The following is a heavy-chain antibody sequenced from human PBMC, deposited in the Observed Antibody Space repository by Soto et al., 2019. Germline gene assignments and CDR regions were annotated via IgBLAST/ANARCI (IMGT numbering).Heavy chain of an antibody. V-gene: IGHV5-51*01. J-gene: IGHJ6*02. CDR1: GYSFTSYW. CDR2: IYPGDSDT. Sequence: EVQLVQSGAEVKKPGESLKISCKGSGYSFTSYWIGWVRQMPGKGLEWMGIIYPGDSDTRYSPSFQGQVTISADTSIRHAYMQWSSLKASDTAMYYCERTERDLPIAAVNNPPAPLIYYYYGMDVWGQGTTVTVSS. D-gene: IGHD6-13*01. CDR3: ERTERDLPIAAVNNPPAPLIYYYYGMDV.